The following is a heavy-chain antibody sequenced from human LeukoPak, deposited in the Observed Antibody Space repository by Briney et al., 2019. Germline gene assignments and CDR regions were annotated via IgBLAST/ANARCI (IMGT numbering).Heavy chain of an antibody. CDR1: GITFNNYA. CDR2: ISGSGGVT. V-gene: IGHV3-23*01. Sequence: GGSLRLSCAASGITFNNYAMSWVRQAPGKGLEWVSDISGSGGVTHYADSVKGRFTISRDNSKNTLYLQMDSLRAEDTAVYYCAKSVGWVKYYFDYWGQGTLVTVSS. J-gene: IGHJ4*02. D-gene: IGHD6-19*01. CDR3: AKSVGWVKYYFDY.